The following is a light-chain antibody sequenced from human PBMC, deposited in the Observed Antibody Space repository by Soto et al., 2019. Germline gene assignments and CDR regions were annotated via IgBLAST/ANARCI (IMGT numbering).Light chain of an antibody. CDR2: VAS. J-gene: IGKJ5*01. Sequence: DIQMTQSPSSASASVGDRVTITCRASQDISSRLALYQQKPGKAPKLLIFVASSFQSGVPSRFSGSGSGTDVTLTISSLQNEDCATYYGQQANRFPITFGQGTRLEIK. V-gene: IGKV1D-12*01. CDR3: QQANRFPIT. CDR1: QDISSR.